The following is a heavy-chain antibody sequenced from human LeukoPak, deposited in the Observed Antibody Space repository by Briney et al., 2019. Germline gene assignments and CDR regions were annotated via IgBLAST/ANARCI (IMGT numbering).Heavy chain of an antibody. CDR1: GFTYSSFW. J-gene: IGHJ3*02. CDR2: ISYDGSNK. V-gene: IGHV3-30*03. Sequence: TGGSLRLSCAAFGFTYSSFWVGGVRQAPGKGREGVAVISYDGSNKYYADYVKGRFTISRDNSKNTLYLQMNSLRAEDTAVYYCAREGILGYCSSTSCYSAFDIWGQGTMVTVSS. D-gene: IGHD2-2*01. CDR3: AREGILGYCSSTSCYSAFDI.